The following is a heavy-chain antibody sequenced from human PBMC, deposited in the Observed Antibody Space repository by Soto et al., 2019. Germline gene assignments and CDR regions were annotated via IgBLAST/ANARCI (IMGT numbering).Heavy chain of an antibody. V-gene: IGHV3-30*18. J-gene: IGHJ6*02. CDR3: AKDRQGMDV. CDR2: ISYDGSTQ. Sequence: QVQLVESGGGVVQPARSLRLSCAASGFPFSSYGMHWVRQAQGKGLEWVAFISYDGSTQYYVDSVKGRFTISRDNSKNTLYLQMNSLRVEDTALYYCAKDRQGMDVWGQGTTVIVSS. CDR1: GFPFSSYG.